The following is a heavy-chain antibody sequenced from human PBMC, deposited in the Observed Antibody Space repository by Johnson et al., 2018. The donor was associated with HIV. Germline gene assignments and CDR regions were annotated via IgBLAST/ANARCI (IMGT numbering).Heavy chain of an antibody. CDR2: ISDDGSKI. CDR3: ARGPILEWLSGDGFDM. Sequence: QVQLVESGGGVVRPGRSLRLSCAASGFRFSTYALHWVRQTPGKGLEWVALISDDGSKIYHADSVKGRFTISRDNSKNTLYLQMNSLRVEDTAMYYCARGPILEWLSGDGFDMWGQGTMVTV. D-gene: IGHD3-3*01. CDR1: GFRFSTYA. J-gene: IGHJ3*02. V-gene: IGHV3-30*04.